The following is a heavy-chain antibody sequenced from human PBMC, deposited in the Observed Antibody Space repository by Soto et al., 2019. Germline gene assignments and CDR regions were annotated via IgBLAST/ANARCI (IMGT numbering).Heavy chain of an antibody. CDR2: ISYDGSNK. V-gene: IGHV3-30-3*01. CDR3: ARARVTTVPHFDY. J-gene: IGHJ4*02. Sequence: QVQLVESGGGLVQPGRSLRLSCAASGFTFSSYDMHWVRQAPGKGLEWVAVISYDGSNKYYADSVKGRFTSSRDNSKNALYLQLNRLRAEDTAVYYCARARVTTVPHFDYWGQGTLVTVSS. D-gene: IGHD4-17*01. CDR1: GFTFSSYD.